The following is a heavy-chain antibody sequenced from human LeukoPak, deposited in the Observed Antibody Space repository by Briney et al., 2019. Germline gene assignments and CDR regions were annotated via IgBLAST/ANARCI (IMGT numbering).Heavy chain of an antibody. CDR3: ARESVAGSFDY. J-gene: IGHJ4*02. CDR1: GFTFSSYE. CDR2: ISSSGSAI. D-gene: IGHD6-19*01. V-gene: IGHV3-48*03. Sequence: QPGGPLRLSCAASGFTFSSYEVNWVRQAPGKGLEWVSYISSSGSAIYYADSVKGRFTISRDNAQNSLYLQMNSLRAEDTAVYYCARESVAGSFDYWGQGTLVTVSS.